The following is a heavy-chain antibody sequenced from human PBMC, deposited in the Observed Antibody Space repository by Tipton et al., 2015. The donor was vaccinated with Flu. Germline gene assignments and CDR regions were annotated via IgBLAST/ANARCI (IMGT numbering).Heavy chain of an antibody. CDR3: ARGRGYCVTTTCLLPFDF. J-gene: IGHJ4*02. CDR2: ISSDGSNK. D-gene: IGHD2-2*01. V-gene: IGHV3-30*12. Sequence: SLRLSCAASGFTFSSYGMHWVRQAPGKGLEWVAVISSDGSNKYYADSVKGRFTISRDNSKNTLYLQMNSLRAEDTAVYYCARGRGYCVTTTCLLPFDFWGQGTLVTVSS. CDR1: GFTFSSYG.